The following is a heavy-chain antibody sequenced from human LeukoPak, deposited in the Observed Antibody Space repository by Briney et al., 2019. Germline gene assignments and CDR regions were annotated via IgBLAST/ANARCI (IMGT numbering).Heavy chain of an antibody. Sequence: SETLSLTCTVSGGSISSSSYYWGWIRQPPGMGLEWIGSIYYSGSTYYNPSLKSRVTISVDTSKNQFSLKLSSVTAADTAVYYCAREIEGYSSPLGYWGQGTLVTVSS. CDR3: AREIEGYSSPLGY. CDR1: GGSISSSSYY. CDR2: IYYSGST. D-gene: IGHD6-13*01. J-gene: IGHJ4*02. V-gene: IGHV4-39*07.